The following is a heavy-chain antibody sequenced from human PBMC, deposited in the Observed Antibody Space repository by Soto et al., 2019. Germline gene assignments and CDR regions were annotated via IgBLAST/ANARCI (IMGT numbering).Heavy chain of an antibody. CDR3: ARDPAPPDY. J-gene: IGHJ4*02. V-gene: IGHV1-18*01. Sequence: QVQLVQSGAEVKKPGASVKVSCKASGYTFASYAISWMRQAPGQGLEWMGWISAYNGNTNYAQKLQGRVTMPTDTSTSTAYMELRGLRSDATAVYYCARDPAPPDYWGQGTLVTVSS. CDR2: ISAYNGNT. CDR1: GYTFASYA.